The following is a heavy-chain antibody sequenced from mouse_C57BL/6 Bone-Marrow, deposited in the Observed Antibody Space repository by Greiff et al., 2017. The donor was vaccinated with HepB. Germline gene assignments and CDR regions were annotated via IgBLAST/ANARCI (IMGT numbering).Heavy chain of an antibody. J-gene: IGHJ3*01. CDR1: GFNIKDYY. D-gene: IGHD1-1*01. Sequence: VQLQQSGAELVRPGASVKLSCTASGFNIKDYYMHWVKQRPEQGLEWIGRIDPEDGDTEYSPKFQGKATMTADTSSNTAYLQLSSLTSEDTAVYYCTTYPFFYYGSSPWFAYWGQGTLVTVSA. CDR2: IDPEDGDT. V-gene: IGHV14-1*01. CDR3: TTYPFFYYGSSPWFAY.